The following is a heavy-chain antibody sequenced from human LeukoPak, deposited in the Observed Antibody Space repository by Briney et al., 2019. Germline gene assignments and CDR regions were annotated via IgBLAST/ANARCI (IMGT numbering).Heavy chain of an antibody. J-gene: IGHJ3*02. V-gene: IGHV1-58*02. D-gene: IGHD5-18*01. CDR2: IVVGSGNT. CDR1: GFTFTSSA. CDR3: ARENTAMVLDAFDI. Sequence: GASVKVSCKASGFTFTSSAMQWVRQARGQRLEWIGWIVVGSGNTNYAQKFQERVTITRDMSTSTAYMELSSLRSEDTAVYYCARENTAMVLDAFDIWGQGTMVTVSS.